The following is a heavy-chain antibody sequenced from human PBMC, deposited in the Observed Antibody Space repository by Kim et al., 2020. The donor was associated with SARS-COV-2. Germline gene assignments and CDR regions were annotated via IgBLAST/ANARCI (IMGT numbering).Heavy chain of an antibody. V-gene: IGHV5-10-1*01. J-gene: IGHJ4*02. D-gene: IGHD4-17*01. Sequence: NYSPSFQGHVTFAVDKSISTAFLQWSSLEASDTAMYYCARVMDYGDYPFDYWGQGTLVTVSS. CDR3: ARVMDYGDYPFDY.